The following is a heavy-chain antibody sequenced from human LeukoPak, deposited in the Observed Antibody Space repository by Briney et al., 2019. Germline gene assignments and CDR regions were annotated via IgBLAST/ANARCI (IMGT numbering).Heavy chain of an antibody. V-gene: IGHV3-48*01. CDR3: AREEGPDDY. Sequence: GGSLRLSCAASGFTFSSYSMNWVRQAPGKGLEWVSYISSSSSTIYYADSVKGRFTISRDNAKNSLCLQMNSLRAEDTAVYYCAREEGPDDYWGQGTLVTVSS. J-gene: IGHJ4*02. CDR2: ISSSSSTI. CDR1: GFTFSSYS.